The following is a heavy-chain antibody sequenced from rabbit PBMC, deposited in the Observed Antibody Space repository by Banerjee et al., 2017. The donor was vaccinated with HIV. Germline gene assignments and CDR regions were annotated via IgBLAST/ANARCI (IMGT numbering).Heavy chain of an antibody. CDR1: GFSFSSSYW. Sequence: EESGGGLVQPEGSLTLTCTASGFSFSSSYWICWVRQAPGKGLEWIACIYTSSGSTYYASWAKGRFTISKTSSTTVTLQMTSLTAADTATYFCARFAGYAGYGYATGGFNLWGPGTLVTVS. CDR3: ARFAGYAGYGYATGGFNL. V-gene: IGHV1S45*01. D-gene: IGHD6-1*01. CDR2: IYTSSGST. J-gene: IGHJ4*01.